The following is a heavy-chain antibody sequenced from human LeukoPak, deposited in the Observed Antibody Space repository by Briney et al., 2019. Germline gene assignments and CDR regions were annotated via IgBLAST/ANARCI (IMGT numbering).Heavy chain of an antibody. CDR1: GYSFTSYW. J-gene: IGHJ4*02. CDR2: IYPGDSDT. Sequence: GESLKISCKGSGYSFTSYWNGWVRQMPGKGLEWMGIIYPGDSDTRYSPSFQGQVTISADKSISTAYLQWSSLKASDTAMYYCARHSYCSSTSCYPDYWGQGTLVTVSS. V-gene: IGHV5-51*01. CDR3: ARHSYCSSTSCYPDY. D-gene: IGHD2-2*01.